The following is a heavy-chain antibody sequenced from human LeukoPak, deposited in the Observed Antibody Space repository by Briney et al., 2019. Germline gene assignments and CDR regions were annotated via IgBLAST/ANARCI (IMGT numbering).Heavy chain of an antibody. CDR1: GFTFSSYS. CDR3: ARDWFSGSLGFDP. V-gene: IGHV3-21*01. J-gene: IGHJ5*02. Sequence: GGSLRLSCAASGFTFSSYSMNWVRQAPGKGLEWVSSISSSSSYIYYADSVKGRFTISRDNAKNSLYLQMNSLRAEDTAVYYCARDWFSGSLGFDPWGQGTLVTVSS. CDR2: ISSSSSYI. D-gene: IGHD1-26*01.